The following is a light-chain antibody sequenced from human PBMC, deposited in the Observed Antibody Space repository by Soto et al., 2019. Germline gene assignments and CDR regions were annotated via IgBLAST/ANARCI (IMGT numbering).Light chain of an antibody. V-gene: IGLV2-14*01. CDR2: EVS. CDR3: SSYRSSSPLV. CDR1: SSDVGGYNY. J-gene: IGLJ1*01. Sequence: QSALTQPASVSGSPGQSITISCTGTSSDVGGYNYVSWYQQHPGKVPKLMIYEVSNRPSGVSNRFSGSKSGNTASLTISGLQAEDEADYYCSSYRSSSPLVFGTGTKLTVL.